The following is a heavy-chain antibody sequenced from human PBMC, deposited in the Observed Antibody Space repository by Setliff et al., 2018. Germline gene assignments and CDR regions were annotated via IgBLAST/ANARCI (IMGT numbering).Heavy chain of an antibody. J-gene: IGHJ6*03. D-gene: IGHD3-10*01. CDR3: ARHKSNGSGSYPSLYMDV. CDR2: IYYSGST. Sequence: PSETLSLTCRVSGGSISSGNYYWGLIRQPPGKGLEWVATIYYSGSTYSNPSLKSRLIISGDAPDNQFSVKLSSVTAADTAVYYCARHKSNGSGSYPSLYMDVWGKGIMVTVSS. CDR1: GGSISSGNYY. V-gene: IGHV4-39*01.